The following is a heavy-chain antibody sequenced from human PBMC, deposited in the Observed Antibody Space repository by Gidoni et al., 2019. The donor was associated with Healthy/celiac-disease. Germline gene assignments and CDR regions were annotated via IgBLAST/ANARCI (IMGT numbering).Heavy chain of an antibody. CDR2: INTNTGNP. CDR3: ARVSLRFLEWLSPNYYYYGMDV. V-gene: IGHV7-4-1*02. D-gene: IGHD3-3*01. Sequence: QVQLVQSGSELKKPGASVKVSCKASGYTFTSYAMNWVRQAPGQGLEWMGWINTNTGNPTYAQGFTGRFVFSLDTSVSTAYLQISSLKAEDTAVYYCARVSLRFLEWLSPNYYYYGMDVWGQGTTVTVSS. J-gene: IGHJ6*02. CDR1: GYTFTSYA.